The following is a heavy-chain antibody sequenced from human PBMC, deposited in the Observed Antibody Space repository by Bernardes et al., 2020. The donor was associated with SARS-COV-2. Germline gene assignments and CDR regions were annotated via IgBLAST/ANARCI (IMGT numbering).Heavy chain of an antibody. CDR1: GFTFSSYA. CDR3: ARAPATGYFDY. Sequence: GGSLRLLCAACGFTFSSYAMSWVRQAPGKGLEWVSAISGSGGSTYYADSVKGRFTISRDNSKNTLYLQMNSLRAEDTAVYYCARAPATGYFDYWGQGTLVTVSS. D-gene: IGHD2-15*01. CDR2: ISGSGGST. J-gene: IGHJ4*02. V-gene: IGHV3-23*01.